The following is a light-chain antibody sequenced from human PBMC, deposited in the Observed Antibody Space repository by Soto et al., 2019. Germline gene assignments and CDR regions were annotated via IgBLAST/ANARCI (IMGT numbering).Light chain of an antibody. V-gene: IGLV2-14*01. Sequence: QSVLTQPASVSGSPGQSITISCTGTSSDVGFYNYVSWYQQHPGKAPKLMIYEVSYRPSGVSNRFSGSKSGNTASLTISGLQAEDEADYYCSSFTITNTWVFGGGTKLTVL. CDR3: SSFTITNTWV. J-gene: IGLJ3*02. CDR1: SSDVGFYNY. CDR2: EVS.